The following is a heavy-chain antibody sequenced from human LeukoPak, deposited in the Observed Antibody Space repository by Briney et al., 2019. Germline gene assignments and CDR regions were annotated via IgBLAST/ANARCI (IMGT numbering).Heavy chain of an antibody. Sequence: GGSLRLSCAASGFTFSSYSMNWVRQAPGKGLEWVSSISSSSSYIYYADSVKGRFTISRDNAKNSLYLQMNSLRADDTAVYYCARYYYGSGSPTPPYYFDYWGQGTLVTVSS. V-gene: IGHV3-21*01. CDR2: ISSSSSYI. D-gene: IGHD3-10*01. CDR1: GFTFSSYS. J-gene: IGHJ4*02. CDR3: ARYYYGSGSPTPPYYFDY.